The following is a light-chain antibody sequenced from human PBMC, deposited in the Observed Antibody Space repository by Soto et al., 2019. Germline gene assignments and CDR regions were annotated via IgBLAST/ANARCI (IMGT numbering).Light chain of an antibody. CDR3: SSYTSSSTWV. Sequence: QAVVTQPASVSGSPGQSITISCTGTSSDVGGYNYVSWYQQHPGKAPKLMIFEVRNRPSGVSNRFSGSKSANTASLTISGLQAEDEADYYCSSYTSSSTWVFGGGTSSPS. CDR2: EVR. CDR1: SSDVGGYNY. V-gene: IGLV2-14*01. J-gene: IGLJ3*02.